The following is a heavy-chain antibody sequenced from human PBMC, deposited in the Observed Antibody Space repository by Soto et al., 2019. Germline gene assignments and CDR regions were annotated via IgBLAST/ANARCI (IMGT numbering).Heavy chain of an antibody. Sequence: PGGSLRLSCAASGFTFSSFAMHWVRQAPGKGLEWVALILNDGINKYYVDSVKGRFTISRDNSKNTLYVQMNSLRAEDTALYYCARSPQPTRGIHWYFDLWGRGILVTVSS. CDR2: ILNDGINK. CDR3: ARSPQPTRGIHWYFDL. CDR1: GFTFSSFA. D-gene: IGHD1-26*01. V-gene: IGHV3-30*04. J-gene: IGHJ2*01.